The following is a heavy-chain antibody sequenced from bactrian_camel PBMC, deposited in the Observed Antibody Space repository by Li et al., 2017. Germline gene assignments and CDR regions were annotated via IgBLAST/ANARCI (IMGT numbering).Heavy chain of an antibody. V-gene: IGHV3S63*01. CDR2: ISTLTLTT. Sequence: HVQLVESGGGSVQAGGSLRLSCSGSGYHFSNNCVTWFRQAPEKEREGVAGISTLTLTTYYADSVKGRFTISQDNAKTTVYLQMNGLKPEDTAMYYCGLGTRSLACGDSWSLSRRFDVSGQGTQVTVS. CDR1: GYHFSNNC. J-gene: IGHJ4*01. D-gene: IGHD6*01.